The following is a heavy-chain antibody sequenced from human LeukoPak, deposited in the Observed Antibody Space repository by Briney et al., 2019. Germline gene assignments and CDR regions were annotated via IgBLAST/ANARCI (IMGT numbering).Heavy chain of an antibody. J-gene: IGHJ3*02. Sequence: VGSLRLSCAASGFTFSSYSMHWVRQAPGQGLEWVAVISYDGSNKNYADSVKGRFTISRDNSKNTLYLQMNSLRAEDTAVYYCAGGGITIFAVDQMDAFDIRGQGTMVTVSS. CDR1: GFTFSSYS. D-gene: IGHD3-3*01. CDR2: ISYDGSNK. V-gene: IGHV3-30*04. CDR3: AGGGITIFAVDQMDAFDI.